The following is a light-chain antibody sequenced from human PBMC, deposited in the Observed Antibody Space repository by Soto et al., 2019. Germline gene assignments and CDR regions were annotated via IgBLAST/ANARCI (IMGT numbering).Light chain of an antibody. V-gene: IGKV1-5*03. CDR3: QQYKSFSLT. Sequence: DIQMTQSPSTLSASIGDRVTITCRASQSVDSWLAWYQQKPGKAPTLLIYKTSNLESGVPSRFSGSGSGTEFSLTISSLQPDDFATYDCQQYKSFSLTFAGGTRVEVK. CDR1: QSVDSW. J-gene: IGKJ4*01. CDR2: KTS.